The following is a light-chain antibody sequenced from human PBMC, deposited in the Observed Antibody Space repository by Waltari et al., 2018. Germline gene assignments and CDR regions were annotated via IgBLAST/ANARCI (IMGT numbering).Light chain of an antibody. CDR1: AGAVTSNSF. CDR3: LLYHNGALV. V-gene: IGLV7-43*01. CDR2: HTS. Sequence: QTVVTPEPSLTVSPGGTVTLTCASSAGAVTSNSFPNWFQQKPGQPPRSLIYHTSNKHSWTPARFSGSLFGGKAALTLSGVQPEDEADYYCLLYHNGALVFGGGTKLTVL. J-gene: IGLJ3*02.